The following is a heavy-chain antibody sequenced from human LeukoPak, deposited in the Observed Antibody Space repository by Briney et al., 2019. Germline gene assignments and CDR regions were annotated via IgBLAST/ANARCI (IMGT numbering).Heavy chain of an antibody. V-gene: IGHV4-39*01. D-gene: IGHD3-10*01. CDR1: GGSISSSSYL. CDR2: IYYSGST. Sequence: SETLSLTCTVSGGSISSSSYLWGWIRQPPGKGLEWIGNIYYSGSTYYNPSLKSRVTISLDTSKNQFSLKLSSVTAADTAVYYCASVRRGFGESSKYYAYYYMGVWGKGTTVTISS. J-gene: IGHJ6*03. CDR3: ASVRRGFGESSKYYAYYYMGV.